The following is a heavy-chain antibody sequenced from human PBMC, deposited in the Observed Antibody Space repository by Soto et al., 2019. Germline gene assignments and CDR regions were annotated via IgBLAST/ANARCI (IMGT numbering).Heavy chain of an antibody. J-gene: IGHJ4*02. CDR1: GYTFTSYD. CDR2: MNPNSGNT. V-gene: IGHV1-8*01. CDR3: ARTLYGDNVDY. Sequence: QVQLVQSGAEVKKPGASVKVSCKASGYTFTSYDINWVRQATGQGLEWMGWMNPNSGNTGYAQKFQGRVTMTRNTSKTTAYMDLSSLSFEDTAVYYCARTLYGDNVDYWGQGTLVTVPS. D-gene: IGHD4-17*01.